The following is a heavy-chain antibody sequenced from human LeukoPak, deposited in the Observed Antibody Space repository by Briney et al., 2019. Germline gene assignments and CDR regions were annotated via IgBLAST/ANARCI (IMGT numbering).Heavy chain of an antibody. CDR3: AILAVAGRTFDY. J-gene: IGHJ4*02. CDR2: ISYDGSNE. V-gene: IGHV3-30-3*01. CDR1: GFTFSSYA. D-gene: IGHD6-19*01. Sequence: GGSLRLSCAASGFTFSSYAMHWVRQAPGKGLEWVAVISYDGSNEYYADSVKGRFTISRDNSKNTLYLQMNSLRAEDTAVYYCAILAVAGRTFDYWGQGTLVTVSS.